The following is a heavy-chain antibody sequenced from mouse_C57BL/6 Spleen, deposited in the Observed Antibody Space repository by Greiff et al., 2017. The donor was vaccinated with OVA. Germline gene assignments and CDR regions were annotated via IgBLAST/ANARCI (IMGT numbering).Heavy chain of an antibody. CDR2: IDPETGGT. CDR3: TRWLLMYYFDY. Sequence: QVHVKQSGAELVRPGASVTLSCKASGYTFTDYEMHWVKQTPVHGLEWIGAIDPETGGTAYNQKFKGKAILTADKSSSTAYMELRSLTSEDSAVYYCTRWLLMYYFDYWGQGTTLTVSS. J-gene: IGHJ2*01. V-gene: IGHV1-15*01. CDR1: GYTFTDYE. D-gene: IGHD2-3*01.